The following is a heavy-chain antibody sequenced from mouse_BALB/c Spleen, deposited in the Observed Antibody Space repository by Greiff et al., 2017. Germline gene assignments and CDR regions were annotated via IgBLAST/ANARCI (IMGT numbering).Heavy chain of an antibody. D-gene: IGHD1-1*01. CDR3: AYRNYGSVGAMDY. Sequence: VQLKQSGPELVKPGASVKVSCKASGYSFTDYNMYWVKQSHGKSLEWIGYIDPYNGGTSYNQKFKGKATLTVDKSSSTAFMHLNSLTSEDSAVDYDAYRNYGSVGAMDYWGQGTSVTVSS. V-gene: IGHV1S135*01. J-gene: IGHJ4*01. CDR1: GYSFTDYN. CDR2: IDPYNGGT.